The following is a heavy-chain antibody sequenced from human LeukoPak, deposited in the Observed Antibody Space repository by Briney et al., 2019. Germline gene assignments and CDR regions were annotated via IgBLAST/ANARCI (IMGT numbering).Heavy chain of an antibody. CDR1: GGSISSYY. D-gene: IGHD6-19*01. CDR3: AREGWRLSCDY. Sequence: SETLSLTCTVSGGSISSYYWSWIRQPPGKGLEWIGYIYYSGSTNYNPSLKSRVTISVDTSKNQFSLKLSSVTAADTAVYYCAREGWRLSCDYWGQGTLVTVSS. CDR2: IYYSGST. J-gene: IGHJ4*02. V-gene: IGHV4-59*12.